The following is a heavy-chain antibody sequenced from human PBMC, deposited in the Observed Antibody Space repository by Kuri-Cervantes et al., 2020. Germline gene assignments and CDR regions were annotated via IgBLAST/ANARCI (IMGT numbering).Heavy chain of an antibody. CDR3: ARVCPAYSSGWYIYYYDGMDV. V-gene: IGHV1-8*01. Sequence: ASVKVSCKASGYTFTSYDINWVRQATGQGLEWMGWMNPNSGNTGYAQKFQGRVTMTRNTSISTAYMELSSLRSEVTAVYYCARVCPAYSSGWYIYYYDGMDVWGQGTTVTVSS. J-gene: IGHJ6*02. CDR2: MNPNSGNT. CDR1: GYTFTSYD. D-gene: IGHD6-19*01.